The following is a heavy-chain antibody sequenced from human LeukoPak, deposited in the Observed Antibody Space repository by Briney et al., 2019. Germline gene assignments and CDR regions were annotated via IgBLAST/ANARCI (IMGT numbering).Heavy chain of an antibody. V-gene: IGHV3-23*01. CDR2: ITGGGSGI. CDR1: GFTFSNYA. Sequence: GGCLRLSCAASGFTFSNYAMSWVRQAPGKGLEWVSAITGGGSGIYYADSMKSRFTISRDNSKNTLYLQINSLRAEDTAVYYCAKWGDYDVLTGYYVSDYWGQGTLVTVSS. J-gene: IGHJ4*02. D-gene: IGHD3-9*01. CDR3: AKWGDYDVLTGYYVSDY.